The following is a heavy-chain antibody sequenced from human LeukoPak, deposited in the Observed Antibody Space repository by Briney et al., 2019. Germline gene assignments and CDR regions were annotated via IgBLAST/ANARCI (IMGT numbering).Heavy chain of an antibody. CDR2: INANTGNP. D-gene: IGHD4-11*01. V-gene: IGHV7-4-1*02. CDR3: ARDLGYSPFSSDY. Sequence: ASVKVSCKASASTFSTYAIHWVRQAPGQGLEWMGWINANTGNPTYAQGFTGRCVFSLGTSANTAYLQISSLKAEDTAVYYCARDLGYSPFSSDYWGQGTLVTVSS. CDR1: ASTFSTYA. J-gene: IGHJ4*02.